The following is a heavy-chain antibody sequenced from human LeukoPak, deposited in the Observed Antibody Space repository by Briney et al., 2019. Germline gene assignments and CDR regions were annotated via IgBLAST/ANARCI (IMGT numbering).Heavy chain of an antibody. CDR3: ARQWGRDGYST. D-gene: IGHD4-4*01. V-gene: IGHV4-59*08. CDR2: IYHSGST. Sequence: NPSETLSLTCTVSGGSISSYYWSWIRQPPGKGLEWIGYIYHSGSTNYNPSLKSRVTISVDTSKNQFSLKLSSVTAADTAVYYCARQWGRDGYSTWGQGTLVTVSS. J-gene: IGHJ5*02. CDR1: GGSISSYY.